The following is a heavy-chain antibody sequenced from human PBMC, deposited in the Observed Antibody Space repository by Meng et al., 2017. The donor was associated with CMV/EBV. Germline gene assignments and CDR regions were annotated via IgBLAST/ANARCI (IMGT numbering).Heavy chain of an antibody. D-gene: IGHD4-23*01. CDR3: AKAVASY. Sequence: GVSLKISCAASGFTFSSYGMHWVRQAPGKGLEWVAFIRYDGSNKYYADSVKGRFTISRDNSKNTLYLQMNSLRAEDTAVYYCAKAVASYWGQGTLVTVSS. J-gene: IGHJ4*02. CDR2: IRYDGSNK. CDR1: GFTFSSYG. V-gene: IGHV3-30*02.